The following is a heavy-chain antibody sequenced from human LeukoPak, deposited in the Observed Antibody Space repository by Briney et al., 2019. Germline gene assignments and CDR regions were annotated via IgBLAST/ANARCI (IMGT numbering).Heavy chain of an antibody. J-gene: IGHJ3*02. CDR2: IFASGTT. Sequence: NPSETLSLTCTVSGVSISSGSYYWSWIRQPAGKGLEWIGRIFASGTTKYNPSLKSRVTMSVETSKNQFSLKLSSVTAADTAVYYCAREGSAFDIWGQGTMVTVSS. V-gene: IGHV4-61*02. CDR3: AREGSAFDI. CDR1: GVSISSGSYY.